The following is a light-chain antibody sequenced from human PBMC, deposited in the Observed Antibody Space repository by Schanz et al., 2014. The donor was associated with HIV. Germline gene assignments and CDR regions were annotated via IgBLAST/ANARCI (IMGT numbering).Light chain of an antibody. CDR2: EVS. J-gene: IGLJ2*01. CDR3: CSYAGSSTFVV. CDR1: SSDVGHYDY. V-gene: IGLV2-8*01. Sequence: QSVLTQPPSASGSRGQSVTISCTGTSSDVGHYDYASWYQQHPGKAPKLMIYEVSKLPSGVPDRFSGSKSGNTASLTVSGLQAEDEADYYCCSYAGSSTFVVFGGGTKVTVL.